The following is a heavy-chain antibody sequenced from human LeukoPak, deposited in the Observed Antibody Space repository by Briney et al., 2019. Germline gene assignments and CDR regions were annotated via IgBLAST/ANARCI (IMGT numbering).Heavy chain of an antibody. D-gene: IGHD6-19*01. V-gene: IGHV4-59*08. CDR1: GASVSSYY. J-gene: IGHJ3*02. Sequence: PSETLSLTCSVSGASVSSYYWSWIRQPPGKGPEWIGYISYSGSTNYKSSLKSRVTISVDTSKNQFSLRLSSVTAADTAVYYCARSRYASVWYDFDIWGQGTMVTVSS. CDR3: ARSRYASVWYDFDI. CDR2: ISYSGST.